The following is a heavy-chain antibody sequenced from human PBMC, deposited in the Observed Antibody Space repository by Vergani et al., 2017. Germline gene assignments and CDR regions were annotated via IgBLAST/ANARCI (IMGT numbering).Heavy chain of an antibody. J-gene: IGHJ3*02. CDR1: GFTFDDYA. CDR2: ISWNSGSI. CDR3: AKADLVVGATYDAFDI. Sequence: EVQLVESGGGLVQPGRSLRLSCAASGFTFDDYAMHWVRQAPGKGLEWVSGISWNSGSIGYADSVKGRFTISRDNAKNSLYLQMNSLRADDTALYYCAKADLVVGATYDAFDIWGQGTMVTVSS. D-gene: IGHD1-26*01. V-gene: IGHV3-9*01.